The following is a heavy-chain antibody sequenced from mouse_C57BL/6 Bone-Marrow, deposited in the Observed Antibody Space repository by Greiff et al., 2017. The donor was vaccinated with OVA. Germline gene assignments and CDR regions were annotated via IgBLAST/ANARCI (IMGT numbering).Heavy chain of an antibody. CDR3: ARRLLRLSYWYFDV. J-gene: IGHJ1*03. CDR2: INPNYGTT. D-gene: IGHD1-1*01. CDR1: GYSFTDYN. V-gene: IGHV1-39*01. Sequence: EVKLMESGPELVKPGASVKISCKASGYSFTDYNMNWVKQSNGKSLEWIGVINPNYGTTSYNQKFKGKATLTVDQSSSTAYMQLNSLTSEDSAVYYCARRLLRLSYWYFDVWGTGTTVTVSS.